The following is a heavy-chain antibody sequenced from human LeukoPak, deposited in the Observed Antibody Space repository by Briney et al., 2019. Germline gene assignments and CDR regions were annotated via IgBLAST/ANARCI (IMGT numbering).Heavy chain of an antibody. CDR3: AVGRGGYDFWSGYYNYYGMDV. CDR2: IYYSGST. D-gene: IGHD3-3*01. Sequence: PSETLSLTCTVSGGSISSYYWSWIRQPPGKGLEWIGYIYYSGSTSYNPSLKSRVTISVDTSKNQFSLKLSSVTAADTAVYYCAVGRGGYDFWSGYYNYYGMDVWGQGTTVTVSS. CDR1: GGSISSYY. V-gene: IGHV4-59*01. J-gene: IGHJ6*02.